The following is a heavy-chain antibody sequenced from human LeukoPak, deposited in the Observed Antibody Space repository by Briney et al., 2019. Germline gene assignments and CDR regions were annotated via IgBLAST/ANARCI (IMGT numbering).Heavy chain of an antibody. CDR3: ARGASVVLIAGALDY. V-gene: IGHV1-18*01. D-gene: IGHD2-15*01. Sequence: ASVKVSCKASGYTFNTNGISWVRQAPGQGLEWMGWISVYNGNTNYAQKFQGRVTMTTDTSTNTAYMELRSLIPDDTAVYYCARGASVVLIAGALDYWGQGTLVTVSS. CDR2: ISVYNGNT. CDR1: GYTFNTNG. J-gene: IGHJ4*02.